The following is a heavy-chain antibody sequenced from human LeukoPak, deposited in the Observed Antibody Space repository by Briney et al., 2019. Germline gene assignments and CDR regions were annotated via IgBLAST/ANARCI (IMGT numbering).Heavy chain of an antibody. Sequence: SETLSLTCSVSGGSISSGDYYWSWIRQPPGKGLEWIGYIYYSGSTYYNPSLKSRVTISADTSKNQISLSLSSVTAADTALYFCARVGGHTYYDTLTGLMKWFDPWGQGTLVTVSS. D-gene: IGHD3-9*01. J-gene: IGHJ5*02. CDR2: IYYSGST. CDR1: GGSISSGDYY. CDR3: ARVGGHTYYDTLTGLMKWFDP. V-gene: IGHV4-30-4*01.